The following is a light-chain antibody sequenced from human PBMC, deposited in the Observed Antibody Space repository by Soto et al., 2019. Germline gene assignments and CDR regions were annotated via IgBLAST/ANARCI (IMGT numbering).Light chain of an antibody. CDR1: QSISTN. CDR2: GAF. V-gene: IGKV3-15*01. CDR3: QQYNDWPPYT. J-gene: IGKJ2*01. Sequence: EIVMTQSPATLSVSPGERVTLSCRASQSISTNLAWYQQKSGQAPSLLIYGAFTRATGIPARFSGSGSGTEFTLTISSLQSEDFAVYYCQQYNDWPPYTFGQGTKLKIK.